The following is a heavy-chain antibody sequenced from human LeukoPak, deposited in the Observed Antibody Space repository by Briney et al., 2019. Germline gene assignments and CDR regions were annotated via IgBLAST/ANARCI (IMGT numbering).Heavy chain of an antibody. CDR3: AKLGLGYCSGGSCYSGSVAFDI. CDR2: ISYDGSNK. V-gene: IGHV3-30*18. J-gene: IGHJ3*02. Sequence: GGSLRLSCAASGFTFSSYGMHWVRQAPGKGLEWVAVISYDGSNKYYADSVKGRFTISRDNSKNALYLQMNSLRAEDTAVYYCAKLGLGYCSGGSCYSGSVAFDIWGQGTMVTVSS. CDR1: GFTFSSYG. D-gene: IGHD2-15*01.